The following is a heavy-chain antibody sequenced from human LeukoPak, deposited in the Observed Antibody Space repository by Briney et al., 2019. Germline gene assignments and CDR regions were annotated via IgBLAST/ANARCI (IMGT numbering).Heavy chain of an antibody. CDR1: GGSFSGYC. CDR3: ARGRPYGDYHLRANWFDP. Sequence: PSETLSLTCAVYGGSFSGYCWSWIRQPPGKGLEWIGEINHSGSTNYNPSLKSRVTISVDTSKNQFSLKLSSVTAADTAVYYCARGRPYGDYHLRANWFDPWGQGTLVTVSS. V-gene: IGHV4-34*01. D-gene: IGHD4-17*01. J-gene: IGHJ5*02. CDR2: INHSGST.